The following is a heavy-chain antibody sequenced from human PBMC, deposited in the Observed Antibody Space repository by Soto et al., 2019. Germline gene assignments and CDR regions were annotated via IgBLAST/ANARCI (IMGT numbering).Heavy chain of an antibody. J-gene: IGHJ6*04. V-gene: IGHV3-48*01. Sequence: GGSLRLSCAASGFTFSSYSMNWVRQAPGKGLEWVSYISSSSSTIYYADSVKGRFTISRDNAKNSLYLQMNSLRAEDTAVYYCARGTGYSGYDFEVWGKGTTVTVSS. D-gene: IGHD5-12*01. CDR3: ARGTGYSGYDFEV. CDR2: ISSSSSTI. CDR1: GFTFSSYS.